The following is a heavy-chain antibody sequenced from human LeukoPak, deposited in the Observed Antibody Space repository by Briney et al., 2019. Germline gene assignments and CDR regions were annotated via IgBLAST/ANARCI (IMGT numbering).Heavy chain of an antibody. CDR3: ARVRPGADAFDI. D-gene: IGHD1-26*01. CDR1: GGSISSGGYY. J-gene: IGHJ3*02. Sequence: SETLSLTCTVSGGSISSGGYYWSWIRQHPGKGLEWTGYIYYSGSTYYNPSLKSRVTISVDTSKNQFSLKLSSVTAADTAVYYCARVRPGADAFDIWGQGTMVTVSS. CDR2: IYYSGST. V-gene: IGHV4-31*03.